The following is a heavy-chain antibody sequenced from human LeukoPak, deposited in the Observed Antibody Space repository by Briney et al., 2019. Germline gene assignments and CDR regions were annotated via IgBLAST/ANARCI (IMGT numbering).Heavy chain of an antibody. V-gene: IGHV3-11*01. CDR3: ARAYYDILSVPPIPDY. D-gene: IGHD3-9*01. CDR1: GFIFSDYY. J-gene: IGHJ4*02. CDR2: VSTSGHSL. Sequence: KPGGSLRLSCAASGFIFSDYYMGWIRRAPGKGLEWISYVSTSGHSLKYAESVKGRFSISRDNAKKSLFLQMNSLRAEDTAVYYCARAYYDILSVPPIPDYWGQGTLVTVSS.